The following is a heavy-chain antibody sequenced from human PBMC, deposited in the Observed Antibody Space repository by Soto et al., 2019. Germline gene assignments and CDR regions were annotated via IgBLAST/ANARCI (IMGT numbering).Heavy chain of an antibody. V-gene: IGHV3-23*01. CDR1: GFTFSNYA. CDR2: ISGSAGSA. J-gene: IGHJ4*02. Sequence: GGSLRLSCAASGFTFSNYAMNWVRQAPGKGLEWVSGISGSAGSAYYADSVKGRFTISRDNSKNTLYLQMNSLRAEDTAVYYCAKDTVIGYGLVSFDYWGQGTLVSVSS. D-gene: IGHD5-18*01. CDR3: AKDTVIGYGLVSFDY.